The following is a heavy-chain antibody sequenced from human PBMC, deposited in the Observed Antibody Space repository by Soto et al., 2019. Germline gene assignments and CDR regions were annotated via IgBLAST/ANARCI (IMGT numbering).Heavy chain of an antibody. D-gene: IGHD3-10*01. J-gene: IGHJ6*02. V-gene: IGHV3-23*01. CDR3: ANNAEEVAFPWFGEWGRVPQYYYGMDV. CDR1: GFTFSSYA. CDR2: ISGSGGST. Sequence: EVQLLESGGGLVQPGGSLRLSCAASGFTFSSYAMSWVRQAPGKGLEWVSAISGSGGSTYYADSVKGRFTISRDNSKNTLYLQMNSLRAEDTAVYYCANNAEEVAFPWFGEWGRVPQYYYGMDVWGQGTTVTVSS.